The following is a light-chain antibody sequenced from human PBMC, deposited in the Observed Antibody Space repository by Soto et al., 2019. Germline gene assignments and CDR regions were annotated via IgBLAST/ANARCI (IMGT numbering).Light chain of an antibody. V-gene: IGKV1-33*01. CDR3: QQYDNFLCT. J-gene: IGKJ3*01. Sequence: DIQMTQSPSSLSASVGDRVTITCQASQGISNYLNWYQQKPGKAPKLLIYDASNLETGVPSRFSGSGSGTDFTFTISSLQPEDIATYYCQQYDNFLCTFGHGTKVDIK. CDR2: DAS. CDR1: QGISNY.